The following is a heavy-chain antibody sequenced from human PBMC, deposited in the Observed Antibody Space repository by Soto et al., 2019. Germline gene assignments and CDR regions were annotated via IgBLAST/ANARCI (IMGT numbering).Heavy chain of an antibody. CDR3: ARGYYDILSGYSPTTTYHYYYGMDV. CDR2: IYYSGST. D-gene: IGHD3-9*01. J-gene: IGHJ6*02. V-gene: IGHV4-39*01. CDR1: GGSISSSSYY. Sequence: SETLSLTCTFSGGSISSSSYYWGWIRQPPGKGLEWIGSIYYSGSTYYNPSLKSRVTISVDTSKNQFSLKLSSVTAADTAVYYCARGYYDILSGYSPTTTYHYYYGMDVWGQGTTVTVSS.